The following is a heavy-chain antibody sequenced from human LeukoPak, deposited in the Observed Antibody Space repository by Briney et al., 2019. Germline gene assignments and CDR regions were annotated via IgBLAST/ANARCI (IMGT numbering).Heavy chain of an antibody. J-gene: IGHJ6*02. D-gene: IGHD2-21*02. Sequence: GGSLRLSCAASGFTVSSNYTSWVRQAPGKGLEWVSVIYSGGSTYYADSVKGRFTISRDNSKNTLYLQMNSLRAEDTAVYYCARDGGVVTAMAVGYGMDVWGQGTTVTVSS. CDR2: IYSGGST. V-gene: IGHV3-53*01. CDR1: GFTVSSNY. CDR3: ARDGGVVTAMAVGYGMDV.